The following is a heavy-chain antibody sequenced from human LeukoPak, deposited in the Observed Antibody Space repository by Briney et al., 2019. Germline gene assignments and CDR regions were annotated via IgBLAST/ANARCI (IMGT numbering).Heavy chain of an antibody. D-gene: IGHD2-15*01. J-gene: IGHJ4*02. CDR3: ARVLVVAATGDDY. CDR1: GFTFSSYS. V-gene: IGHV3-21*01. Sequence: GGSLRLSCAASGFTFSSYSMNWVRQAPGKGLEWVSSISSSSSYIYYADSVKGRFTISRDNAKNSLYLQMNSLRVEDTAVYYCARVLVVAATGDDYWGQGTLVTVSS. CDR2: ISSSSSYI.